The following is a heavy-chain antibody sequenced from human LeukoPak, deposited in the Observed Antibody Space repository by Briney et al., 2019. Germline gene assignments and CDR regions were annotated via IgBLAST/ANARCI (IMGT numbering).Heavy chain of an antibody. CDR2: IYTSGST. J-gene: IGHJ4*02. Sequence: PSETLSLTCTVSGGSISSYYWSWIRQPAGEGLEWIGRIYTSGSTNYNPSLKSRVTMSVDTSKNQFSLKLSSVTAADTAVYYCARDGSPPRGRRLKPLDYWGQGTLVTVSS. V-gene: IGHV4-4*07. D-gene: IGHD1-26*01. CDR3: ARDGSPPRGRRLKPLDY. CDR1: GGSISSYY.